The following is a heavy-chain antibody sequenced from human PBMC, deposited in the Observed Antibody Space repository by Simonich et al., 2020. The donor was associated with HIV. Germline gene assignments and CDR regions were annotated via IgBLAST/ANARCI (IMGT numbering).Heavy chain of an antibody. D-gene: IGHD6-13*01. J-gene: IGHJ4*02. CDR1: GFTFSSYW. CDR2: IKKDGSEK. Sequence: EVQLVESGGGLVQPGGSLRLSCAASGFTFSSYWMSWVRQAPGKGLEWVANIKKDGSEKYYVDAVKGRFTISRDNAKNSLYLQMNSLRAEDTAVYYCARDLSSSSWNDYWGQGTLVTVSS. V-gene: IGHV3-7*01. CDR3: ARDLSSSSWNDY.